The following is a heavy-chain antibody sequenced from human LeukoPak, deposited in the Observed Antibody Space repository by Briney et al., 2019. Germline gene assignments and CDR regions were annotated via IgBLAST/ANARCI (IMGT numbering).Heavy chain of an antibody. CDR1: GYTFTAYY. J-gene: IGHJ4*02. CDR3: ARVEGSAATASD. CDR2: VYPNGGGT. V-gene: IGHV1-2*06. D-gene: IGHD3-10*01. Sequence: RASVKVSCKASGYTFTAYYEHWGRQAPGHGLEWLGRVYPNGGGTIYAQKFQGRVTLTTDTSITTAYMELGRLTSDDTAVYYCARVEGSAATASDWGQGTLVTVSS.